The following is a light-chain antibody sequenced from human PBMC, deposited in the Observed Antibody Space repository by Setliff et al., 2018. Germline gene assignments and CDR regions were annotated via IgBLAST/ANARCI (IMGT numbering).Light chain of an antibody. J-gene: IGLJ1*01. V-gene: IGLV2-14*03. CDR1: STDVGRYIF. CDR2: DVS. CDR3: SSYTSSSTRV. Sequence: QSALTQPASVSGSPGQSITISCTGSSTDVGRYIFASWYQQHPGKAPRLMIFDVSNRPSGVSNRFSGSKSGSTASLTISGLQPEDEADYYCSSYTSSSTRVFGTGTKGTVL.